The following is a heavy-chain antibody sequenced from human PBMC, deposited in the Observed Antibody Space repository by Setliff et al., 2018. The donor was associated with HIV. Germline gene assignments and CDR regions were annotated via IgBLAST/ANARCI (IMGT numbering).Heavy chain of an antibody. CDR1: GGTFSSYA. V-gene: IGHV1-69*13. CDR3: ARGSCSGCYLSDY. D-gene: IGHD6-19*01. Sequence: VKVSCKASGGTFSSYAISWVRQAPGQGLDWMGGIIPVFGTTNYAQKFQGRVTITADESTSTAYMELSSLRSEDTAVYYCARGSCSGCYLSDYWGLGTLVTVSS. J-gene: IGHJ4*02. CDR2: IIPVFGTT.